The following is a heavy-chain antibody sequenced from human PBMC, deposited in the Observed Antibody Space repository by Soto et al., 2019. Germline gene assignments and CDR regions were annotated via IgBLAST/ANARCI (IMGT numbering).Heavy chain of an antibody. D-gene: IGHD6-19*01. CDR3: ARVYSCGWYLGYYFDY. CDR2: ISGSADST. Sequence: EVQLLESGGNLVQPGGSLRLSCAASGFTFRSYAMSWVRQAPGKGLEWVSLISGSADSTFYADSVKGRFTISRDNSKNTLYLQVNSLRAEDTAVYYCARVYSCGWYLGYYFDYWGQGTLVTVSS. V-gene: IGHV3-23*01. CDR1: GFTFRSYA. J-gene: IGHJ4*02.